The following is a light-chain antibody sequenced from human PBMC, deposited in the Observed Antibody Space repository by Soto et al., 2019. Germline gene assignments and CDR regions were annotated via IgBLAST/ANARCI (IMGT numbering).Light chain of an antibody. Sequence: EIVLTQSPGTLSLSPGERATLSCRASQSVSSNSLAWYQQKPGQAPRLLIYGASSRATGIPDRFSGSGSGTDVTLTISRLEPEDFAVYYCQHYGRSAYTFGQGTTLEIK. CDR2: GAS. J-gene: IGKJ2*01. V-gene: IGKV3-20*01. CDR3: QHYGRSAYT. CDR1: QSVSSNS.